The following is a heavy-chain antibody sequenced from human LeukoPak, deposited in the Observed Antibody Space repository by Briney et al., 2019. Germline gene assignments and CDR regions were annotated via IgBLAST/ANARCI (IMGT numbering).Heavy chain of an antibody. CDR1: GYTFTGYY. CDR3: ARNAPLTGDFDY. Sequence: ASVKVSCKASGYTFTGYYMHWVRQAPGQGLEWMGWINPNSGGTNYAQKFQGRVTMTRDTSISTAYMELSRLRSEDTAVYYCARNAPLTGDFDYWGPGTLVTVSS. CDR2: INPNSGGT. V-gene: IGHV1-2*02. D-gene: IGHD7-27*01. J-gene: IGHJ4*02.